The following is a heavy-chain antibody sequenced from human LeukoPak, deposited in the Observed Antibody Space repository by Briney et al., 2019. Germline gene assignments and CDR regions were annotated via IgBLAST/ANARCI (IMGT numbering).Heavy chain of an antibody. Sequence: GGSLRLSCAASGFTVTDNYMNWVRQAPGKGLEWVSYIRSSSSTIYYADSVKGRFTISRDNAKNSLFLQMNSLRAEDTAVYFCARGEGLIVPAAMAYYFDYWGQGILVTVSS. CDR3: ARGEGLIVPAAMAYYFDY. D-gene: IGHD2-2*01. V-gene: IGHV3-11*04. J-gene: IGHJ4*02. CDR2: IRSSSSTI. CDR1: GFTVTDNY.